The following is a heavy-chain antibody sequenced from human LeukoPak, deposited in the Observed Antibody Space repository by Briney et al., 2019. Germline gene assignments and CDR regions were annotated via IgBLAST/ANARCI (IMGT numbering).Heavy chain of an antibody. CDR1: GGSISSYY. D-gene: IGHD1-26*01. J-gene: IGHJ3*02. V-gene: IGHV4-4*07. Sequence: SETLSLTCTVSGGSISSYYWSWIRQPAGKGLEWIGRIYTSGSTNYNPSLKSRVTMSVDTSKNQFSLKLSSVTAADTAVYYCASPSGYSGSSGAFDIWGQGTMVTVSS. CDR2: IYTSGST. CDR3: ASPSGYSGSSGAFDI.